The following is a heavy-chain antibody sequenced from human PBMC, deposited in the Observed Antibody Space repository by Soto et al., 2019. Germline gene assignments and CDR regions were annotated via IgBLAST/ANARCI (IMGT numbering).Heavy chain of an antibody. CDR2: IIPIFGTA. D-gene: IGHD3-22*01. CDR1: GGTFSSYA. Sequence: SVKVSCKASGGTFSSYAISWVRQAPGQGLEWMGGIIPIFGTANYAQKFQGRVTITADKSTSTAYMELSSLRSEDTAVYYCARGSGYYDSSGTNFDYWGQGTLVTVSS. CDR3: ARGSGYYDSSGTNFDY. J-gene: IGHJ4*02. V-gene: IGHV1-69*06.